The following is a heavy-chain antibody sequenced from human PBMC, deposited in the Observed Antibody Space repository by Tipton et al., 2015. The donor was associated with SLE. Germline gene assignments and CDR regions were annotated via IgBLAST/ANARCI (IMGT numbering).Heavy chain of an antibody. V-gene: IGHV4-59*01. D-gene: IGHD6-25*01. CDR1: GGSISSYY. CDR3: ARRGGDAFDI. CDR2: NYYSGST. J-gene: IGHJ3*02. Sequence: LRLSCTVSGGSISSYYWSWIRQPPGKGLEWIGYNYYSGSTNYNPSLKSRVTISVETSKNQFSLKLSSVTAADTAVYYCARRGGDAFDIWGQGTMVTVSS.